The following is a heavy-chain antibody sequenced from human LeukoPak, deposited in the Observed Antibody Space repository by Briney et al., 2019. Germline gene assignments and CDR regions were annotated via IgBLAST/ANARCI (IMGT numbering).Heavy chain of an antibody. D-gene: IGHD3-10*01. J-gene: IGHJ6*03. V-gene: IGHV4-34*01. CDR1: GGSFSDYY. CDR2: ITHSGNT. Sequence: SETLSLTCAVYGGSFSDYYWSWIRQPPGKGLEWIGEITHSGNTNYNPSLKSRVTLSVNTSKNQFSLRLSSVTAADTAVYYCARVGDFIAGEDYFYMDVWGKGTTVTVSS. CDR3: ARVGDFIAGEDYFYMDV.